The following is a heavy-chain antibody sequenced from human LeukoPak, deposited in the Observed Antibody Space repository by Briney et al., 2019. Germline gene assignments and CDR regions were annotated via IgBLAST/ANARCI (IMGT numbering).Heavy chain of an antibody. CDR2: ISGGGGST. Sequence: GGSLRLSCAASGFTFSSYAMSWVRQAPGKGLEWVSAISGGGGSTYYADSVKGRFTISRDNSKNTLYLQMNSLRAEDTAVYYCAKMATYYYDSSGYYYFDYWGQGTLVTVSS. J-gene: IGHJ4*02. V-gene: IGHV3-23*01. D-gene: IGHD3-22*01. CDR3: AKMATYYYDSSGYYYFDY. CDR1: GFTFSSYA.